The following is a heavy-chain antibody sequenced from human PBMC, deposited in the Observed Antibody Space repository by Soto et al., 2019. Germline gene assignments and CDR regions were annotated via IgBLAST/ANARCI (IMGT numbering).Heavy chain of an antibody. CDR2: AYHNGLT. CDR1: DGSVTNNVW. Sequence: SETLCLTCTVSDGSVTNNVWWRIIRQTPGKGLEWIGEAYHNGLTDYNPSLKSRVTMSVDTTKNEFSLKLTSLTAADTAIYYCARDAAVPGESDRFDYWGQGTLVTVSS. J-gene: IGHJ4*02. CDR3: ARDAAVPGESDRFDY. V-gene: IGHV4-4*02. D-gene: IGHD6-19*01.